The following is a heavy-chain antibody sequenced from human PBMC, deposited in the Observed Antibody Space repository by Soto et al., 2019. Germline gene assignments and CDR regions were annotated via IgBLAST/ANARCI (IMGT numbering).Heavy chain of an antibody. CDR2: IYSGGST. D-gene: IGHD6-13*01. Sequence: GGSLRLSCAASGFTVSSNYMSWVRQAPGNGLAWVSVIYSGGSTYYADSVKGRFTISRDNSKNTLYLQMNSLRAEDTAVYYCARDRVAARWDRYYYYGTDVWRQGTTVPVSS. V-gene: IGHV3-53*01. J-gene: IGHJ6*02. CDR1: GFTVSSNY. CDR3: ARDRVAARWDRYYYYGTDV.